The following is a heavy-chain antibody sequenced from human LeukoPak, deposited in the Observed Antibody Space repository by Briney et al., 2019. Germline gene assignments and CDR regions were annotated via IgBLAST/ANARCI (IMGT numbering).Heavy chain of an antibody. Sequence: GGSLRLSCAAYGFTFSSYSMNWVRQAPGKGLEWVSSISSSSSYIYYADSVKGRFTISRDNAKNSLYLQMNSLRAEDTAVYYCARVQWLEYALGAFDIWGQGTMVTVSS. D-gene: IGHD6-19*01. J-gene: IGHJ3*02. CDR3: ARVQWLEYALGAFDI. V-gene: IGHV3-21*01. CDR2: ISSSSSYI. CDR1: GFTFSSYS.